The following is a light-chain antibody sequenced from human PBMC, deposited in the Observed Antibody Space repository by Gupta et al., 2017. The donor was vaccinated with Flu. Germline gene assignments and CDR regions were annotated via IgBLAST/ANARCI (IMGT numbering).Light chain of an antibody. CDR2: AAS. V-gene: IGKV1-39*01. CDR3: QQSDSTPFT. J-gene: IGKJ3*01. Sequence: DIQMTQSPSSLSASVGDGVTITCRASQSISSYLNWYQQKPGKAPKLLIYAASSLQSGVPSRFSGSGSGTDFTLTISRLQPEDFATYYCQQSDSTPFTFGPGTKVDIK. CDR1: QSISSY.